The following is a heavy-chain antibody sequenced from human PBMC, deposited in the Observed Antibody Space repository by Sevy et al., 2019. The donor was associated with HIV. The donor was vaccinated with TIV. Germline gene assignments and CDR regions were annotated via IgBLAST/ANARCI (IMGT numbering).Heavy chain of an antibody. J-gene: IGHJ4*02. CDR2: IIPIFGTA. V-gene: IGHV1-69*13. Sequence: ASVKVSCKASGGTFSSYAISWVRQAPGQGLEWMGGIIPIFGTANYAQKFQGRVTITADESTSTAYMELSSLRSEDTAVYYCARGGPYYYDSSGYIWGQGTLVTVSS. CDR3: ARGGPYYYDSSGYI. D-gene: IGHD3-22*01. CDR1: GGTFSSYA.